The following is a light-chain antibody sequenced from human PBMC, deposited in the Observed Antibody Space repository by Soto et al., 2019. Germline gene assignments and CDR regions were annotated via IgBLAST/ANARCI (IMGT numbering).Light chain of an antibody. CDR2: DVS. CDR1: QSVTKY. CDR3: QQSYTTPFT. V-gene: IGKV3-11*01. Sequence: EVVLTQSPATLSLSPGERATLSCRASQSVTKYLAWYQQKPGQALSLVMYDVSKRATGIPARFSGSGSGTDFTLTIGSLEPEDFAVYYCQQSYTTPFTFGPGTKVDIK. J-gene: IGKJ3*01.